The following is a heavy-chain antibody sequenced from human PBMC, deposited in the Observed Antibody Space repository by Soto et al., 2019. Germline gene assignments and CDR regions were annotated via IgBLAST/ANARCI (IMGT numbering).Heavy chain of an antibody. CDR3: ARSSSSGWYLPYAFDI. Sequence: GGSLRLSCAASGFTFSSYWMSWVRQAPGKGLEWVANIKQDGSEKYYVDSVKGRFTISRDNAKNSLYLQMNSLRAEDTAVYYCARSSSSGWYLPYAFDIWGQGTMVTVSS. CDR1: GFTFSSYW. J-gene: IGHJ3*02. CDR2: IKQDGSEK. V-gene: IGHV3-7*05. D-gene: IGHD6-19*01.